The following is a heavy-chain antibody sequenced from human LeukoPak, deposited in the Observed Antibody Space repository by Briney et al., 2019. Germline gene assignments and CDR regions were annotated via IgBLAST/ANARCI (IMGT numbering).Heavy chain of an antibody. V-gene: IGHV3-53*01. CDR2: IYSGGST. J-gene: IGHJ4*02. D-gene: IGHD6-6*01. CDR3: ARRGHDSSSPGTFDY. Sequence: GGSLRLSCAASGFTFSSNYISWVRQAPGKGLEWVAVIYSGGSTYYSDYVKRRFTISRDNSKTTLYLQMNSLRVESTAVYYCARRGHDSSSPGTFDYWGQGTLVTVSS. CDR1: GFTFSSNY.